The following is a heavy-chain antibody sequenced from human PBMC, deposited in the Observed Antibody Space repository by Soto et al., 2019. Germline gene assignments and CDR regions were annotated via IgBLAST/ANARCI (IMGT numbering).Heavy chain of an antibody. Sequence: PGGSLRLSCAVSGLTVSGKKYVAWVRQAPGKGLEWVSGFYDPDGTYYADSLKGRFTTSGDSSRTIVYLQMNGLRPEDTAVYYCATWHLQEHAYDVWGQGTTVTVSS. J-gene: IGHJ3*01. V-gene: IGHV3-53*01. CDR1: GLTVSGKKY. D-gene: IGHD4-4*01. CDR3: ATWHLQEHAYDV. CDR2: FYDPDGT.